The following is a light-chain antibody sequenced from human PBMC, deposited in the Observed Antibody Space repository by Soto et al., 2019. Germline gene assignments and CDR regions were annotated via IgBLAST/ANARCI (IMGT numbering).Light chain of an antibody. J-gene: IGLJ1*01. V-gene: IGLV2-14*01. CDR1: SSDVGGYNY. CDR3: SSSTTSSTLV. Sequence: QSALTQPASVSGSPGQSITISCTGTSSDVGGYNYVSWYQQRPGKAPKLMIYEVNNRPSGISNRFSGSKSGNTASLTISGLQAEDEADYYCSSSTTSSTLVFGTGTKVTVL. CDR2: EVN.